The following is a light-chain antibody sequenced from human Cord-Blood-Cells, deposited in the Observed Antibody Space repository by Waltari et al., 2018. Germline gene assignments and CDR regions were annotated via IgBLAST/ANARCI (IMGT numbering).Light chain of an antibody. J-gene: IGKJ4*01. CDR1: QSVSSN. Sequence: EIVMTQSSATQSVSPGERATISCRSSQSVSSNLAWYQQKPGQAPRLLIYGASTRATGIPARFSGSWSGTEFTLTISSLRSEDFAVDYCQQYNNWPLTFGGGTKVEIK. V-gene: IGKV3-15*01. CDR2: GAS. CDR3: QQYNNWPLT.